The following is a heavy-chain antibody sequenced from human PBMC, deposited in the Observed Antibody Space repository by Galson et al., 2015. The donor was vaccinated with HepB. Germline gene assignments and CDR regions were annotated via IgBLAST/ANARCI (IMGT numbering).Heavy chain of an antibody. CDR3: ARDYGGNLIDY. CDR2: IYSGGDT. Sequence: SLRLSCAASGFIVSSNYMSWVRQAPGKGLEWVSAIYSGGDTYYADSVKGRFTISRDNSKNTVYLQMNSLRAEDTAVYYCARDYGGNLIDYWGQGTPVTVSS. CDR1: GFIVSSNY. V-gene: IGHV3-53*01. D-gene: IGHD4-23*01. J-gene: IGHJ4*02.